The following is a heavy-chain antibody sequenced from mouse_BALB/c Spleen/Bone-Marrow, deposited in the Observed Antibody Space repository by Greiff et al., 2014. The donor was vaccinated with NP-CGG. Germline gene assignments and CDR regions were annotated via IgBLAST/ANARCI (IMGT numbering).Heavy chain of an antibody. J-gene: IGHJ1*01. CDR3: TRPSFYYGSSYWCFDV. CDR2: IDPANGDT. Sequence: EVQRVESGSELVKPGASVKLSCAASGFNIKDTYMHWVKQRPEQGLEWIGRIDPANGDTKYDPKFQGKATITADTSSNTAYLQLSSLTSEDTAVYYCTRPSFYYGSSYWCFDVWGAGTTVTVSS. CDR1: GFNIKDTY. D-gene: IGHD1-1*01. V-gene: IGHV14-3*02.